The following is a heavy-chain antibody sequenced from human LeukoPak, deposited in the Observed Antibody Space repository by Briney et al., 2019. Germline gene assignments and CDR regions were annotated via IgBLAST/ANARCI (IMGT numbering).Heavy chain of an antibody. J-gene: IGHJ4*02. CDR3: ARAPRGQGATNDY. CDR1: GYTFTSYA. D-gene: IGHD1-26*01. V-gene: IGHV1-3*01. Sequence: GASVKVSCKASGYTFTSYAMHWVRQAPGQRLEWMGWINAGNGNTKYSQKFQGRVTMTRDTSISTAYMELSRLRSDDTAVYYCARAPRGQGATNDYWGQGTLVTVSS. CDR2: INAGNGNT.